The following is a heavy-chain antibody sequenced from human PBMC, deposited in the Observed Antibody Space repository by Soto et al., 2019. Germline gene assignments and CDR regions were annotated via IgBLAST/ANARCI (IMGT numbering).Heavy chain of an antibody. CDR1: GYTLNELS. CDR3: ATGGPAGDFDY. CDR2: FDPEDGET. J-gene: IGHJ4*02. V-gene: IGHV1-24*01. Sequence: GASVKVSCKVSGYTLNELSMHWVRQAPGKGLEWMGGFDPEDGETVYAQKFQGRVTMTEDTSTDTANVELSSLRSEDTAAYYCATGGPAGDFDYWGQGTLVTVSS. D-gene: IGHD3-10*01.